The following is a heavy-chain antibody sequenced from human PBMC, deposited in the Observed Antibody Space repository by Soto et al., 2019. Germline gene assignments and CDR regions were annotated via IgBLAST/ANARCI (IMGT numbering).Heavy chain of an antibody. D-gene: IGHD3-22*01. CDR1: GGTFSSYA. V-gene: IGHV1-69*06. CDR3: ARDWGDSSGYYCYS. Sequence: SVKVSCKASGGTFSSYASSWVRQAPGQGLEWMGGIIPIFGTANYAQKFQGRVTITADKSTSTAYMELSSLRSEDTAVYYCARDWGDSSGYYCYSWGQGTLVTVSS. CDR2: IIPIFGTA. J-gene: IGHJ4*02.